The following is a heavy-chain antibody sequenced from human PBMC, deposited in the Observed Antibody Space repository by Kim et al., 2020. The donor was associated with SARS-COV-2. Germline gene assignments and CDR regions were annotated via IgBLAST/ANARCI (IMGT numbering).Heavy chain of an antibody. CDR2: ISSSGSTI. Sequence: GGSLRLSCAASGFTFSSYEMNWVRQAPGKGLEWVSYISSSGSTIYYADSVKGRFTISRDNAKNSLYLQMNSLRAEDTAVYYCARVGSAADSGTDAFDIWGQGTMVTVSS. CDR3: ARVGSAADSGTDAFDI. CDR1: GFTFSSYE. V-gene: IGHV3-48*03. J-gene: IGHJ3*02. D-gene: IGHD3-10*01.